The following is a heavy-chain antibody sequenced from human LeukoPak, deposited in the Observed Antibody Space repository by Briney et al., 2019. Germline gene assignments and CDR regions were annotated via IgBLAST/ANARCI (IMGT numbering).Heavy chain of an antibody. V-gene: IGHV3-23*01. CDR3: AKAPIVRGDRVYYFDY. J-gene: IGHJ4*02. CDR2: ISGSGGST. Sequence: GGSLRLSCAASGFTFSNYAMSWVRQAPGKGLEWVSAISGSGGSTYYADSVKGRFTISRDNSKNTLYLQMNSLRAEDTAVYYCAKAPIVRGDRVYYFDYWGQGTLVTVSS. CDR1: GFTFSNYA. D-gene: IGHD3-10*02.